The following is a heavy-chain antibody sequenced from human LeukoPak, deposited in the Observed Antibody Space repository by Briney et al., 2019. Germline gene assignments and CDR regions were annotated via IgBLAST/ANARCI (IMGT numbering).Heavy chain of an antibody. V-gene: IGHV3-30-3*01. Sequence: PGGSLRLSCAASGFTFSSYAMHWVRQAPGKGLEWVAVISYDGGNKYYADSVKGRFTVSRDNSKNTLYLQMNSLRAEDTAVYYCAKARARGVIGSPFDYWGQGTLVTVSS. J-gene: IGHJ4*02. CDR1: GFTFSSYA. CDR3: AKARARGVIGSPFDY. D-gene: IGHD3-10*01. CDR2: ISYDGGNK.